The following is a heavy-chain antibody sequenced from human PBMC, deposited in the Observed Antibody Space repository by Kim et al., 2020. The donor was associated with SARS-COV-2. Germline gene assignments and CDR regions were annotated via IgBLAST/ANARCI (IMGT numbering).Heavy chain of an antibody. D-gene: IGHD3-10*01. V-gene: IGHV3-33*01. CDR2: IWYDGSNK. J-gene: IGHJ6*02. CDR1: GFTFSSYG. Sequence: GGSLRLSCAASGFTFSSYGMHWVRQAPGKGLEWVAVIWYDGSNKYYADSVKGRFTISRDNSKNTLYLQMNSLRAEDTAVYYCARVNYYGSGSNYYYYGMDVWGQGTTVTVSS. CDR3: ARVNYYGSGSNYYYYGMDV.